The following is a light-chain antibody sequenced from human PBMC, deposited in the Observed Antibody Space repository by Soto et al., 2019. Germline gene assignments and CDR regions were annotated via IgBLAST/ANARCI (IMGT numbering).Light chain of an antibody. CDR1: SSDVGAYKY. CDR2: EVT. CDR3: TSYVGNDIWV. J-gene: IGLJ3*02. Sequence: QSALTQPPCASGSRGQSVTISCTGTSSDVGAYKYVSWYQQYPGKAPKLMIYEVTKRPSGVPDRFSGSKSGNTASLTVSGLQAEDEADYYCTSYVGNDIWVFGGGTKVTDL. V-gene: IGLV2-8*01.